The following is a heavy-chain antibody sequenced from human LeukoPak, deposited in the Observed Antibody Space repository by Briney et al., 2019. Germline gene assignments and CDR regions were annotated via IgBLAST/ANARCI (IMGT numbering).Heavy chain of an antibody. CDR2: VQISENN. Sequence: PSETLSLTCTVFGGHIRDYHWPWIRQSAGKGLEWIGRVQISENNNYNPSLRSRVTLSLDTSKNQFSLRLTSVTAADTAIYYCARESVGAGTRWFDYWGQGTLVTVSS. J-gene: IGHJ4*02. CDR3: ARESVGAGTRWFDY. D-gene: IGHD1-26*01. CDR1: GGHIRDYH. V-gene: IGHV4-4*07.